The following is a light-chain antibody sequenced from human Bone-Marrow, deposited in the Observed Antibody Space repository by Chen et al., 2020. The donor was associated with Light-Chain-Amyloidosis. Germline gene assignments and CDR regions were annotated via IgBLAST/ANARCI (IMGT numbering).Light chain of an antibody. V-gene: IGLV3-21*02. CDR1: NIGSTS. Sequence: SYVLTQPSSVSVAPGQTATIACGGNNIGSTSVHWYQQTPGQAPLLVVYDDSDRPSVIPERLSGSNSGNTATLTISRVEAGDEADYCCQVWDRSSDRPVFGGGTKLTVL. J-gene: IGLJ3*02. CDR3: QVWDRSSDRPV. CDR2: DDS.